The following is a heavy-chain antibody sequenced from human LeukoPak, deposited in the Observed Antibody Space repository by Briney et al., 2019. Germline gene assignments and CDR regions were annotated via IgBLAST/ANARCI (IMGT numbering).Heavy chain of an antibody. CDR2: IYHSGST. CDR3: ARFVDTAMGAAGAFDI. V-gene: IGHV4-30-2*01. J-gene: IGHJ3*02. Sequence: SQTLSLTCTVSGGSISSGGYYWSWIRQPPGKGLEWIGYIYHSGSTYYNPSLKSRVTISVDRSKNQFSLKLSSVTAADTAVYYCARFVDTAMGAAGAFDIWDQGTMVTVSS. D-gene: IGHD5-18*01. CDR1: GGSISSGGYY.